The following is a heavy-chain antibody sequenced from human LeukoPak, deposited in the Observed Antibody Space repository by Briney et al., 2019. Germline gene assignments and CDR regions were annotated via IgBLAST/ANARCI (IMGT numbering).Heavy chain of an antibody. V-gene: IGHV3-74*01. J-gene: IGHJ4*02. D-gene: IGHD7-27*01. CDR1: GFTFSSYW. Sequence: GGSLRLSCTPSGFTFSSYWMHWVRQAPGKGLVWVSLINADGSSADYADSVKGRFTISRDNAKNSLYLQMNSLRADDTAVYYCARGTGDGGFDYWGQGTLVTVSS. CDR3: ARGTGDGGFDY. CDR2: INADGSSA.